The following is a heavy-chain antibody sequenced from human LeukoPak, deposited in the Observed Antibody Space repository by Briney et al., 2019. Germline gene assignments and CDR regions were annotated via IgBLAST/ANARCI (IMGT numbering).Heavy chain of an antibody. D-gene: IGHD3-10*01. V-gene: IGHV4-59*01. CDR1: GGSFSGYY. CDR2: IYYSGST. Sequence: PSETLSLTCAVYGGSFSGYYWSWIRQPPGKGLEWIGYIYYSGSTNYNPSLKSRVTISVDTSKNQFSLKLSSVTAADTAVYYCARRSVVRGVIRHYYGMDVWGQGTTVTVSS. CDR3: ARRSVVRGVIRHYYGMDV. J-gene: IGHJ6*02.